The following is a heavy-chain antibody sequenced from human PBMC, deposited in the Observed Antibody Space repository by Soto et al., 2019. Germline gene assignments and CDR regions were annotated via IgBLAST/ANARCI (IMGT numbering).Heavy chain of an antibody. D-gene: IGHD1-7*01. J-gene: IGHJ4*02. CDR1: GFIVSSNY. CDR2: MYSSGST. CDR3: AKFNWNYGEVFDC. Sequence: GGSLRLSCAASGFIVSSNYMNWVRQAPGKGLEWVSAMYSSGSTSYADSVKGRFTISRDNSKNTLYLQMNSLRAEDTAVYYCAKFNWNYGEVFDCWGQGTLVTV. V-gene: IGHV3-53*01.